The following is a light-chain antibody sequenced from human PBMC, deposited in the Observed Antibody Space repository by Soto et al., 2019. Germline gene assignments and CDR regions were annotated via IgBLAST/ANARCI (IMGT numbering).Light chain of an antibody. CDR2: DAS. J-gene: IGKJ5*01. CDR3: QQYNNWPIP. V-gene: IGKV1-5*01. Sequence: DIQMTQFPSALSASVGDRVTITCRASQNVNNWLAWYQHKPGKAPQLLIYDASVLETGVPSRFSGSGSGTEFTLAISGLQSDDFAVYYCQQYNNWPIPFGQGTRLEIK. CDR1: QNVNNW.